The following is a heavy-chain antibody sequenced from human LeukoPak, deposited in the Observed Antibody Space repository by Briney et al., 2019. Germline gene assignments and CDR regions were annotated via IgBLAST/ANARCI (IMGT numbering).Heavy chain of an antibody. Sequence: ASVKVSCKGSGYSFTSYWIGWVRQMPGKGLEWMGIIYPGDSDTRYSPSFQGQVTISADKSISTAYLQWSSLKASDTAMYYCARQLQQLSPPDYWGQGTLVTVSS. CDR1: GYSFTSYW. J-gene: IGHJ4*02. V-gene: IGHV5-51*01. CDR2: IYPGDSDT. CDR3: ARQLQQLSPPDY. D-gene: IGHD6-13*01.